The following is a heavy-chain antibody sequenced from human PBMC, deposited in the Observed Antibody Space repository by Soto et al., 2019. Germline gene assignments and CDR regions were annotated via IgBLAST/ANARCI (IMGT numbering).Heavy chain of an antibody. CDR1: GGSISSYY. CDR3: ARDLGYSYGYRAYYYYGMDV. V-gene: IGHV4-59*01. J-gene: IGHJ6*02. D-gene: IGHD5-18*01. CDR2: IYYSGST. Sequence: SETLSLTCAVSGGSISSYYWSWIRQPPGKGLEWIGYIYYSGSTNYNPSLKSRVTISVDTSKNQFSLKLSSVTAADTAVYYCARDLGYSYGYRAYYYYGMDVWGQGTTVTVSS.